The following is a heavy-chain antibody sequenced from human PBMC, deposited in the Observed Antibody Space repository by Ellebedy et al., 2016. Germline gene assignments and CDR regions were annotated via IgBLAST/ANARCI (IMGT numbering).Heavy chain of an antibody. CDR1: GGSISSGSYY. Sequence: SETLSLXXTVSGGSISSGSYYWSWIRQPAGKGLEWIGRIYTSGSTNYNPSLKSRVTMSVDTSKNQFSLKLSSVTAADTAVYYCARDTGYSSSWSLYYYYYMDVWGKGTTVTVSS. J-gene: IGHJ6*03. CDR2: IYTSGST. CDR3: ARDTGYSSSWSLYYYYYMDV. V-gene: IGHV4-61*02. D-gene: IGHD6-13*01.